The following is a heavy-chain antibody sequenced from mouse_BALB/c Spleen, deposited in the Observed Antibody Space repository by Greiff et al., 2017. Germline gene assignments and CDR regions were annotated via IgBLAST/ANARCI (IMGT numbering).Heavy chain of an antibody. Sequence: VMLVESGAELARPGASVKMSCKASGYTFTSYTMHWVKQRPGQGLEWIGYINPSSGYTNYNQKFKDKATLTADKSSSTAYMQLSSLTSEDSAVYYCARSFITTATGEFFDYWGQGTTLTVSS. J-gene: IGHJ2*01. D-gene: IGHD1-2*01. CDR2: INPSSGYT. V-gene: IGHV1-4*01. CDR1: GYTFTSYT. CDR3: ARSFITTATGEFFDY.